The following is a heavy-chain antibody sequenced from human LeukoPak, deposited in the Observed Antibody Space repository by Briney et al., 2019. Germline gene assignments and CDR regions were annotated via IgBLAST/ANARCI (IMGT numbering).Heavy chain of an antibody. Sequence: PGGSLRLSCAASGFTFDDCAMHWARQAPGKGLEWVSGINWNSGSIGYADSVKGRFTISRDNAKNSLYLQMNSLRSEDTALYYCAKGASRDGGVSGAWGQGTLVTVSS. CDR3: AKGASRDGGVSGA. D-gene: IGHD2-8*02. CDR2: INWNSGSI. V-gene: IGHV3-9*01. J-gene: IGHJ5*02. CDR1: GFTFDDCA.